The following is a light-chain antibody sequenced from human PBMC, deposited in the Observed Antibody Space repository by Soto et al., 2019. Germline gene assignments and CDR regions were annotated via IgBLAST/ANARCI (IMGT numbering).Light chain of an antibody. CDR3: CSYAGTYTYV. V-gene: IGLV2-11*01. CDR2: DVN. Sequence: QSALTQPRSVSGSPGQSVTISCTGTSSDIGAYDYVSWYQQHPGKAPKLMIYDVNKRPSGVPDRFSGSKSGSTASLTISGLQSEDEADYFCCSYAGTYTYVFAPGTKVTVL. J-gene: IGLJ1*01. CDR1: SSDIGAYDY.